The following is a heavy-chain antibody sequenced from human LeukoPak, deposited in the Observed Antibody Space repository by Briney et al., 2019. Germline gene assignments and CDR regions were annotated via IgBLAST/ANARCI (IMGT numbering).Heavy chain of an antibody. CDR2: ISGSGGST. Sequence: GRSLRLSCAASGFTFSSYAMSWVRQAPGKGLEWVSAISGSGGSTYYADSVKGRFTISRDNAKNSLYLQMNSLRAEDTAVYYCASVGSWYGNAFDIWGQGTMVTVSS. D-gene: IGHD6-13*01. CDR1: GFTFSSYA. CDR3: ASVGSWYGNAFDI. J-gene: IGHJ3*02. V-gene: IGHV3-23*01.